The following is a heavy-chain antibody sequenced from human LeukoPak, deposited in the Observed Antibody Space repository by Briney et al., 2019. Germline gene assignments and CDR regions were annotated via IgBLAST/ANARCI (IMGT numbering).Heavy chain of an antibody. CDR2: ISGSGGST. CDR3: AKSSRGYYLY. D-gene: IGHD3-22*01. Sequence: GGSLTHSRSPSGFTLSSHAMSWPRQAPGEGLELVTAISGSGGSTYYAECVKGPFTISRDKSKYPLYLQMNSPRARDTAVYYCAKSSRGYYLYWGQGTLVTVSS. V-gene: IGHV3-23*01. CDR1: GFTLSSHA. J-gene: IGHJ4*02.